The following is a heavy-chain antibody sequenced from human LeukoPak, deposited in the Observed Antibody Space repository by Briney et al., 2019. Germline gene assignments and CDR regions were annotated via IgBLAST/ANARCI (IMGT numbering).Heavy chain of an antibody. CDR3: ARGKDLVRGVPSWFDP. J-gene: IGHJ5*02. Sequence: GGSLRLSCAASGFTFSSYSMNWVRQAPGKGLEWVSSISSSSSYIYYADSVKGRFTISRDNAKNSLYLQMNSLRAEDTAVYYCARGKDLVRGVPSWFDPWGQGTLVTVSS. D-gene: IGHD3-10*01. CDR2: ISSSSSYI. CDR1: GFTFSSYS. V-gene: IGHV3-21*01.